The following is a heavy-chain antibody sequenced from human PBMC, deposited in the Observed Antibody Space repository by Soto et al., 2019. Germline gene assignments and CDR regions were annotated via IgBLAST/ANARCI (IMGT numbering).Heavy chain of an antibody. CDR3: ARPDNEGAFDI. CDR1: GFTFSSYG. Sequence: QVQLVESGGGVVQPGRSLRLSCAASGFTFSSYGMHWVRQAPGKGLEWVAVIWYDGSNKYYADSVKGRFTISRDNSKNTLYLKMNSRRAEDTAVYYWARPDNEGAFDIWGQGTMVTVSS. V-gene: IGHV3-33*01. D-gene: IGHD1-1*01. CDR2: IWYDGSNK. J-gene: IGHJ3*02.